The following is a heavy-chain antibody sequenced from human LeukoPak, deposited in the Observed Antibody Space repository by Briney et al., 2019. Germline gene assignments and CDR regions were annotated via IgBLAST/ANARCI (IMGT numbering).Heavy chain of an antibody. Sequence: SVKVSCKASGGTFSSYAISWMRQAPGQGLEWMGGIIPIFGTANYAQKFQGRVTITADESTSTAYMELSSLRSEDTAVYYCARYGGYDPYSSSWYSYDYWGQGTLVTVSS. D-gene: IGHD6-13*01. CDR2: IIPIFGTA. J-gene: IGHJ4*02. V-gene: IGHV1-69*13. CDR3: ARYGGYDPYSSSWYSYDY. CDR1: GGTFSSYA.